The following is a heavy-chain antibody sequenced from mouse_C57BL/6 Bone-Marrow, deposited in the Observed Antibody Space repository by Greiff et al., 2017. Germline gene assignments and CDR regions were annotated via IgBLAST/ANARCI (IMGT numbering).Heavy chain of an antibody. J-gene: IGHJ3*01. D-gene: IGHD1-1*01. Sequence: QVQLQQPGAELVKPGASVKLSCKASGYTFTSYWMHWVKQRPGQGLEWIGMIHPNSGSTNYNEKFKSKATLTVDKSSSTAYMQLSSLTSEDSAFYCGARYYYYGSSPRWFAYWGQGTLVTVSA. V-gene: IGHV1-64*01. CDR2: IHPNSGST. CDR1: GYTFTSYW. CDR3: ARYYYYGSSPRWFAY.